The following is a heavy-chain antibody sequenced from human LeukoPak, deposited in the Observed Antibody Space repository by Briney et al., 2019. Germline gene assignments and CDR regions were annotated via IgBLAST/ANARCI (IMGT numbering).Heavy chain of an antibody. V-gene: IGHV3-30*04. CDR1: GFTFSSYA. D-gene: IGHD3-10*01. Sequence: GGSLRLSCAASGFTFSSYAVHWVRQAPGKGLEWVSVISYDGSNKYYADSVKGRFTISRDNSKNTLYLQMNSLRAEDTAVYYCARGYYGSGSPADYWGQGTLVTVSS. J-gene: IGHJ4*02. CDR2: ISYDGSNK. CDR3: ARGYYGSGSPADY.